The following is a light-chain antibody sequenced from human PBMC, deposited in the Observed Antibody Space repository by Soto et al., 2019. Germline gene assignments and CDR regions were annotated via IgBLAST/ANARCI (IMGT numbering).Light chain of an antibody. CDR2: DAS. Sequence: DIQMTQSPSTLSASVGDRVTITCRASQSISSWLAWYQQKPGKAPKLLIYDASSLNSGVPSRFSGSGSGTEFTLTISSLQPDDFATYYCQQYNSYLFGQGTKVEIK. V-gene: IGKV1-5*01. CDR3: QQYNSYL. J-gene: IGKJ1*01. CDR1: QSISSW.